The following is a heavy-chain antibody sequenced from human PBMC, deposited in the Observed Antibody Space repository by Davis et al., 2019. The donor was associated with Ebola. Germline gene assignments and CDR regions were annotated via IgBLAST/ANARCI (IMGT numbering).Heavy chain of an antibody. V-gene: IGHV3-30*04. CDR1: GFTFSSYA. CDR2: ISYAGSNK. Sequence: SLKISCAASGFTFSSYAMHWVRQAPGTGLEWVAVISYAGSNKYYADSVKGRFTISRDNSKNTLYLQMNSLRAEDTAVYYCARVNGDPPHLDFWGQGTLVTVSS. CDR3: ARVNGDPPHLDF. D-gene: IGHD4-17*01. J-gene: IGHJ4*02.